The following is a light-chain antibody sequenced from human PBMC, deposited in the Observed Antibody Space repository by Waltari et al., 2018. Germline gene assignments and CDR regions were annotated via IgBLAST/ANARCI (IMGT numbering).Light chain of an antibody. CDR1: TIDLGVYNS. J-gene: IGLJ3*02. CDR2: DVT. V-gene: IGLV2-14*01. Sequence: QSALTQPAAVSGSPGQSITISCSGPTIDLGVYNSASWYQQPPGKAPKPIIYDVTSRPSGVSNRFSGSKSGNTASLTISGLQAEDEADYYCCSFTSSSTWVFGGGTKLTVL. CDR3: CSFTSSSTWV.